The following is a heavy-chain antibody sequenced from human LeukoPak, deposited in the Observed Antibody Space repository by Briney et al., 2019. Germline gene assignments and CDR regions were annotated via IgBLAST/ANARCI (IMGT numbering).Heavy chain of an antibody. CDR3: VIWGDYDVLTGYYVPDY. D-gene: IGHD3-9*01. CDR2: ITGIGTNR. J-gene: IGHJ4*02. CDR1: GFTFSNYA. V-gene: IGHV3-23*01. Sequence: GGSLRLSFVASGFTFSNYAMSWVRQAPGKGLEWVSAITGIGTNRYYADSLKGRFTTSRDNSKNTVFLQMNSLRHEDTAIYYCVIWGDYDVLTGYYVPDYWGQGTLVTVAS.